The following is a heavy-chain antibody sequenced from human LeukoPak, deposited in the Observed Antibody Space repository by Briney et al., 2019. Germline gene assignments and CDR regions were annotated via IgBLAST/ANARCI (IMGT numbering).Heavy chain of an antibody. CDR2: ISYDGSNK. Sequence: GGTLRLSCAASGFTFSSYAMHWFRQAPGKGLEWVAVISYDGSNKYYADSVKGRFTISRDNSKNTLYLQMNSLRAADTAVYYCARAGRRDGYNGLFDYWGQGTLVTVSS. V-gene: IGHV3-30-3*01. J-gene: IGHJ4*02. D-gene: IGHD5-24*01. CDR1: GFTFSSYA. CDR3: ARAGRRDGYNGLFDY.